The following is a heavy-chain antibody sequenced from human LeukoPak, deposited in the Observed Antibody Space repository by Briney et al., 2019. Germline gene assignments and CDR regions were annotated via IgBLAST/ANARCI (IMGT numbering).Heavy chain of an antibody. D-gene: IGHD3-16*02. V-gene: IGHV4-30-4*08. Sequence: PSETLSLTCTVSGGSISSGDYYWSWIRQPPGKGLEWIGYIYYSGSTYYNPSLKSRVTISVDTSKNQFSLKLSSVTAADTAVYYCARAGGDIYYFDYWGQGTLVTVSS. J-gene: IGHJ4*02. CDR1: GGSISSGDYY. CDR2: IYYSGST. CDR3: ARAGGDIYYFDY.